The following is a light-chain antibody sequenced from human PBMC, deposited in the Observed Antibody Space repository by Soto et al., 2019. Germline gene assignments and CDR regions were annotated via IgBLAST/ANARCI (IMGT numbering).Light chain of an antibody. CDR3: AAWGDSLNGFYV. Sequence: QSVLTQSPSASGTPGQRVTISCSGSSSNIGSNTVNWYQQLPGTAPKLLMYSNNQRPSGVPDRFSGSKSGTSACLAISGLQSEDEADYYCAAWGDSLNGFYVFGTGTKVTVL. CDR2: SNN. J-gene: IGLJ1*01. V-gene: IGLV1-44*01. CDR1: SSNIGSNT.